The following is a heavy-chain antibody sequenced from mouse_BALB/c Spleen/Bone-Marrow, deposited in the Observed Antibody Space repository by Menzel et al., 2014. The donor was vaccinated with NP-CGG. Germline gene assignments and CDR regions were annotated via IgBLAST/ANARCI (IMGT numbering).Heavy chain of an antibody. CDR3: ARDYGWYFDV. V-gene: IGHV5-6-3*01. CDR1: GFTFSSYG. Sequence: EVKLQESGGGLVQPGGSLKLSCVASGFTFSSYGMSWVRQAPGKRLELVATINNNGGSTYYPASVKGQFTISRDNAKNTLYLQMNSLKSEDTAMYYCARDYGWYFDVWGAGTTVTVSS. CDR2: INNNGGST. D-gene: IGHD1-1*01. J-gene: IGHJ1*01.